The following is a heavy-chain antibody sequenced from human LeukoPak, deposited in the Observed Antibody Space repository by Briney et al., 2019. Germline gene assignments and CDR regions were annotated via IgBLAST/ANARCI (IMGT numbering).Heavy chain of an antibody. CDR1: GFTFSSYA. J-gene: IGHJ3*02. V-gene: IGHV3-23*01. Sequence: AGGSLRLSCAASGFTFSSYAMNWVRQAPGKGHEWVSAISGSGGTTYYADSVKGRFTISRDNSKNTLYLQMNSLSAEDTAVYYCAKDRTSSSPRYDVFDIWGQGTMVTVSS. CDR2: ISGSGGTT. CDR3: AKDRTSSSPRYDVFDI. D-gene: IGHD6-6*01.